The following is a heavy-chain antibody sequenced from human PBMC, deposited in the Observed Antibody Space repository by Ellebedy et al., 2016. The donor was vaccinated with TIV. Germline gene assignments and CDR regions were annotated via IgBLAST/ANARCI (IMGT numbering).Heavy chain of an antibody. D-gene: IGHD6-6*01. CDR1: GYTLTELS. Sequence: ASVKVSXKVSGYTLTELSMHWVRQAPGKGLEWMGGFDPEDGETIYAQKFQGRVTMTEDTSTDTAYMELSSLRSEDTAVYYCATARPPYYYYGMDVWGQGTTVTVSS. J-gene: IGHJ6*02. CDR2: FDPEDGET. CDR3: ATARPPYYYYGMDV. V-gene: IGHV1-24*01.